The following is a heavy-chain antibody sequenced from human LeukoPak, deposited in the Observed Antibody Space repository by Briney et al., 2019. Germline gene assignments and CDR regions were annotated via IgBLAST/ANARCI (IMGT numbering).Heavy chain of an antibody. D-gene: IGHD1-1*01. Sequence: GGSLRPSCVASGFTFSSYAMTWVRQAPGKGLEWVALITHTGGDSYYADSVKGRFAISRDNSKNTLYLEMNDLRAEDTALYFCGKDKTTYNWWEVIESWGQGALVTVSS. CDR2: ITHTGGDS. J-gene: IGHJ4*02. V-gene: IGHV3-23*01. CDR1: GFTFSSYA. CDR3: GKDKTTYNWWEVIES.